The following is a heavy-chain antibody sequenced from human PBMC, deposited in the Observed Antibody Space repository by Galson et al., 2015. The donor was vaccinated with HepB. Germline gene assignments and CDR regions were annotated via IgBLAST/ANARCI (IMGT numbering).Heavy chain of an antibody. CDR2: IKQDGSEK. J-gene: IGHJ6*02. V-gene: IGHV3-7*03. CDR1: GFTFSSYW. D-gene: IGHD6-13*01. Sequence: LRLSCAASGFTFSSYWMSWVRQAPGKGLEWVANIKQDGSEKYYVDSVKGRFTISRDNAKNSLYLQMNSLRAEDTAVYYCARLFSSSWYYYYGMDVWGQGTTVTVSS. CDR3: ARLFSSSWYYYYGMDV.